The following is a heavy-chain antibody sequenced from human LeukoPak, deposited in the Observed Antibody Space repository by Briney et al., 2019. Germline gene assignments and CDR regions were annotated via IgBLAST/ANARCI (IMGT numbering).Heavy chain of an antibody. Sequence: SQTLSLTCTVSGGSISSGGHYWSWIRQPAGKGLEYLGRIYSTGSTNYNPSLRSRVTISVDTSKNHFSLKLSSVTAADTAVYYCARDQTYSGSGIYTYFDYWGQGILVPVSS. CDR2: IYSTGST. CDR1: GGSISSGGHY. J-gene: IGHJ4*02. CDR3: ARDQTYSGSGIYTYFDY. D-gene: IGHD3-10*01. V-gene: IGHV4-61*02.